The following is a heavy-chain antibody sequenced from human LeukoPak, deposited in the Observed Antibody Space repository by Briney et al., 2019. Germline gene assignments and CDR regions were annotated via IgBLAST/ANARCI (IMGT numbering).Heavy chain of an antibody. CDR3: ARPQLGYCSSTSCYSPDY. Sequence: GGSLRLSCAASGFTFSSYSMNWVRQAPGKGLEWVSSISSSSSYIYYADSVKGRFTISRDNAKNSLYLQMNSLRAEDAAVYYCARPQLGYCSSTSCYSPDYRGQGTLVTVSS. CDR1: GFTFSSYS. J-gene: IGHJ4*02. V-gene: IGHV3-21*01. D-gene: IGHD2-2*01. CDR2: ISSSSSYI.